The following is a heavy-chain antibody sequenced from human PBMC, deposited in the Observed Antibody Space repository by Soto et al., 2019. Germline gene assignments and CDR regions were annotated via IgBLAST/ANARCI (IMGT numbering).Heavy chain of an antibody. J-gene: IGHJ4*02. Sequence: ASVKVSCKASGYTFNTYGINWVRQAPGQGLEWMGWINTNTGNPSYAQKFQGRITMTTDTSTGTAYMEMRSLTSDDTAVYYCARDPTPTTFYDTTSYYFDCWGQGTLVTVSS. D-gene: IGHD3-9*01. CDR3: ARDPTPTTFYDTTSYYFDC. V-gene: IGHV1-18*01. CDR1: GYTFNTYG. CDR2: INTNTGNP.